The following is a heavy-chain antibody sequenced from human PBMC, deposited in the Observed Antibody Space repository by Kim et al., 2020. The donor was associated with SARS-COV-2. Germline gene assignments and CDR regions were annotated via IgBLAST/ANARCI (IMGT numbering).Heavy chain of an antibody. J-gene: IGHJ6*03. D-gene: IGHD2-2*01. Sequence: SGKVRATISRDNSKNTLYLQMNSLRAEDTAVYYCARAGLLSTYYYMDVWGKGTTVTVSS. CDR3: ARAGLLSTYYYMDV. V-gene: IGHV3-30*01.